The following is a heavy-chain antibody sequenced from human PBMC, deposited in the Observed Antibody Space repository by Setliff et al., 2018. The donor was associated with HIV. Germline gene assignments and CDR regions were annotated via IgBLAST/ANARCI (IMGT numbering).Heavy chain of an antibody. CDR2: IIHSGGT. CDR1: GGSFSGYY. D-gene: IGHD5-12*01. V-gene: IGHV4-34*12. J-gene: IGHJ4*02. Sequence: LSLTCAVYGGSFSGYYWNWIRQPPGKGLEWIGEIIHSGGTNYNPSLKSRVTISVDTSKNQFSLKLSSVTAADTAVYYCARRSGYAEDYWGQGTLVTVS. CDR3: ARRSGYAEDY.